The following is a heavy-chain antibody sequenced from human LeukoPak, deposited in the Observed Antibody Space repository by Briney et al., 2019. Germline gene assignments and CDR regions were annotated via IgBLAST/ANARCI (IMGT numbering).Heavy chain of an antibody. D-gene: IGHD3-16*01. CDR2: ISSSGSTI. CDR1: GFTFSDYY. Sequence: GGSLRLSCAASGFTFSDYYMSWIRQAPGKGLEWVSYISSSGSTIYYADSVKGRFTISRDNAKNSLYLQMNSLRAEDTAVYYCARSLTDLGPFYYYYYMDVWGKGTTVTISS. J-gene: IGHJ6*03. V-gene: IGHV3-11*01. CDR3: ARSLTDLGPFYYYYYMDV.